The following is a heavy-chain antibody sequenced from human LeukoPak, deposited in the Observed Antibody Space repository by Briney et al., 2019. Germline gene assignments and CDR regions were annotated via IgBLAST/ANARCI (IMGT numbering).Heavy chain of an antibody. CDR1: GGTFSSYA. CDR2: IIPILGIA. J-gene: IGHJ4*02. CDR3: ARGATLYYFDY. D-gene: IGHD1-26*01. Sequence: ASVKVSCKASGGTFSSYAISWVRQAPGQGLEWMGRIIPILGIANYAQKFQGRVTITADKSTSTAYMGLSSLRSEDTAVYYCARGATLYYFDYWGQGTLVTVSS. V-gene: IGHV1-69*04.